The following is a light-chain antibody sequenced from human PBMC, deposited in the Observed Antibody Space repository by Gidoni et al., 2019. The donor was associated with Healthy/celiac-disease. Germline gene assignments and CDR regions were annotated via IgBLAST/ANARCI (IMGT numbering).Light chain of an antibody. CDR1: SSNIGSNT. V-gene: IGLV1-44*01. CDR2: SNN. CDR3: AAWDDSLNGPVV. Sequence: PGQRVTISCSGSSSNIGSNTVNWYQQLPGTAPKLLIYSNNQRPSGVPDRFSGSKSGTSSSLAISGLQSEDEADYYCAAWDDSLNGPVVFGGGTKLTVL. J-gene: IGLJ2*01.